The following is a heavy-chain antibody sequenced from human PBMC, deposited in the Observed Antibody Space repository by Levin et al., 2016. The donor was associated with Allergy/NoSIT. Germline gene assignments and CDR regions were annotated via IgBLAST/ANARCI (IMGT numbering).Heavy chain of an antibody. V-gene: IGHV3-48*02. J-gene: IGHJ3*02. CDR2: ITGSSTI. CDR3: AREGSYSSAFDI. Sequence: LSLTCAVSGFTFNTYWMNWVRQAPGKGLEWISFITGSSTIYYADSVKGRFTVSRDNAKKSLYLQMNSLRDEDTAVYYCAREGSYSSAFDIWGHGTMVTVSS. D-gene: IGHD4-11*01. CDR1: GFTFNTYW.